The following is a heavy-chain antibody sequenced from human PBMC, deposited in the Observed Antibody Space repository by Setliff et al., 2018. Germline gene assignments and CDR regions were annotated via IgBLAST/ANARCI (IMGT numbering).Heavy chain of an antibody. CDR1: GYSFNDYG. Sequence: ASVKVSCKASGYSFNDYGVNWVRQAPGQGLEWVGWIIPYTGKTYYAPKFEGRVIMTTDSSTTTAYLDLRSLRSDDTATYLCSRLVRFCTRTSWQWLSGYESWGQGTLVTVSS. D-gene: IGHD2-2*01. V-gene: IGHV1-18*01. CDR2: IIPYTGKT. CDR3: SRLVRFCTRTSWQWLSGYES. J-gene: IGHJ5*02.